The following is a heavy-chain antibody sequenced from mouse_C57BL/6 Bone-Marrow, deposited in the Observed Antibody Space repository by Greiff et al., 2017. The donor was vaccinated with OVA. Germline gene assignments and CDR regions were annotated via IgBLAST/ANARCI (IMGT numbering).Heavy chain of an antibody. CDR3: ARCGGGYYLSWFAY. V-gene: IGHV1-69*01. D-gene: IGHD2-3*01. CDR2: IDPSDSYP. J-gene: IGHJ3*01. Sequence: QVQLKQPGAELVMPGASVKLSCKASGYTFPSYWMHWVKQRPGQGLEWIGEIDPSDSYPNYNQKFKGKSTLTVDKSSSTAYMQLSSLTSEDSAVYYCARCGGGYYLSWFAYWGQGTLVTVSA. CDR1: GYTFPSYW.